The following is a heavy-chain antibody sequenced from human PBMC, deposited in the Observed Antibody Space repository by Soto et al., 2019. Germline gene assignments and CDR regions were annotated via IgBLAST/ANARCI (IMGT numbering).Heavy chain of an antibody. Sequence: QVQLVQSAGEVKKPGASVKVSCKASGYSFTSYGISWVRRAPGQGLEWMGWISPYNGHTQFVQRFQGRVTMTTDTSTKTAYMVLTNLRSDDTAHYYCARDVTIVPATHPRLENYGMDVWGQGTTVIVSS. CDR1: GYSFTSYG. CDR2: ISPYNGHT. D-gene: IGHD2-2*01. CDR3: ARDVTIVPATHPRLENYGMDV. V-gene: IGHV1-18*01. J-gene: IGHJ6*02.